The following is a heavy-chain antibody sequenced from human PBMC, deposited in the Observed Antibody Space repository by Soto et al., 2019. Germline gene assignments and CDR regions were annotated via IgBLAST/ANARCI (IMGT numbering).Heavy chain of an antibody. CDR2: ISAGGGNT. CDR3: AKHSEYQLLSWLDP. V-gene: IGHV3-23*01. D-gene: IGHD2-2*01. Sequence: EVQLLESGGGLVQPGGSLRLSCAASGFSFSTYAMSWVRQAPGKGLEWVSGISAGGGNTYYADSVRGRSTISRDNSKNTVDLQISSLRAEDTALYYCAKHSEYQLLSWLDPWGLGTLVTVSS. J-gene: IGHJ5*02. CDR1: GFSFSTYA.